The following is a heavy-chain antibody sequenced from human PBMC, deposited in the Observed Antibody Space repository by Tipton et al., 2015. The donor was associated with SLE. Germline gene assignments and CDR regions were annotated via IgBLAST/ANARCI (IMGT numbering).Heavy chain of an antibody. CDR1: GASITSHY. Sequence: TLSLTCTVSGASITSHYWSWIRQPPGKGLEWIGYVYNSGRTKYNASLKSRVTISADTSKNQFSLKLSSVTAADTAVYFCAGPYGSGGTGYWGQGTLVIVSS. J-gene: IGHJ4*02. CDR3: AGPYGSGGTGY. D-gene: IGHD3-10*01. V-gene: IGHV4-59*11. CDR2: VYNSGRT.